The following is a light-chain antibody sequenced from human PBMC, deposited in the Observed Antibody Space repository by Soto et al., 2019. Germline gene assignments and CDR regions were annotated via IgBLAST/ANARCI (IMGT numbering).Light chain of an antibody. V-gene: IGKV1-27*01. CDR3: QRYNSAPRT. CDR1: QGISHY. J-gene: IGKJ1*01. Sequence: GDRVTITCRASQGISHYLAWYQQKPGKPPTLLMYGASTLQSGVPSRFSGSGSGTDFTLTISSLQPEDVAVYYCQRYNSAPRTFGQGTKVEIK. CDR2: GAS.